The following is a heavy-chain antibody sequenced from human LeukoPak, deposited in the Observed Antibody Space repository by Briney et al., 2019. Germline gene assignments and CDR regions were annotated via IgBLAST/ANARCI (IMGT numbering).Heavy chain of an antibody. J-gene: IGHJ4*02. CDR1: GFTFNTYN. D-gene: IGHD4-17*01. V-gene: IGHV3-21*01. CDR2: ISSSGTYI. Sequence: PGGSLRLSCAASGFTFNTYNMNWVRQAPGKGLEWVSSISSSGTYIFYADSVKGRFTISRDNAKNSLYLHMNSLRAEDTAVHYCATINGDYDYFDYWGQGTLVTVSS. CDR3: ATINGDYDYFDY.